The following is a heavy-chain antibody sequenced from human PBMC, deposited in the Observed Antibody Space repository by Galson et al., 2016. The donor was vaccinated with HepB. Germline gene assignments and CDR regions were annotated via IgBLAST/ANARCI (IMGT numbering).Heavy chain of an antibody. D-gene: IGHD2-15*01. CDR3: ARLGRYCSGGSCYSIFDY. Sequence: SVKVSCKASGYTFTSYAMHWVRQAPGQRLEWMGWINAGTGNTKYSQKFQGRVTITRDTSASTACMELSSLRSEDTAVYYCARLGRYCSGGSCYSIFDYWGQGTLVTVSS. V-gene: IGHV1-3*01. CDR1: GYTFTSYA. CDR2: INAGTGNT. J-gene: IGHJ4*02.